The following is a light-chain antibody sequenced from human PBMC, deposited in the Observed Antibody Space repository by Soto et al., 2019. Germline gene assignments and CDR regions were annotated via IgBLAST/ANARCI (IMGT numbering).Light chain of an antibody. Sequence: EIVMTQSPATLSVSPGDRATLSCRASESVTSSLAWYQQKPGQPPRLLIYAASTRATDVPARFSGGGSETDFTLTITSLQSEDFAVYFCQHYHTWPLWRFGQGPKADI. J-gene: IGKJ1*01. V-gene: IGKV3-15*01. CDR3: QHYHTWPLWR. CDR1: ESVTSS. CDR2: AAS.